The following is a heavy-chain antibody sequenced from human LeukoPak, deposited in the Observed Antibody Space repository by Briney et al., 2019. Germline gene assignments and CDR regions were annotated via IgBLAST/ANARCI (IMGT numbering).Heavy chain of an antibody. J-gene: IGHJ4*02. Sequence: GASVKVSCKASGYTVTGYYMHWVRQAPGQGLEWMGWINPNSGGTNYAQKFQGRVTMTRDTSISTAYMELSRLRSDDTAVYYCARGNYYDSSGYYPIDYWGQGTLVTVSS. D-gene: IGHD3-22*01. CDR2: INPNSGGT. CDR1: GYTVTGYY. V-gene: IGHV1-2*02. CDR3: ARGNYYDSSGYYPIDY.